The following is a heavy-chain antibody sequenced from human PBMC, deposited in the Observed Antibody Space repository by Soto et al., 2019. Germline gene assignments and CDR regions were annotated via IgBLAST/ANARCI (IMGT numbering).Heavy chain of an antibody. D-gene: IGHD3-22*01. CDR1: GFSVSDNY. Sequence: GGSVRLSCAVSGFSVSDNYVTWVRQAPGKGLEWVSVVYADGRTYYAESVKGRFTISRDNSDNTLFLQLSNLRVEDTALYYCARARLYDASGYYYYYYGMDVWGQGTTVTVSS. V-gene: IGHV3-53*01. CDR3: ARARLYDASGYYYYYYGMDV. J-gene: IGHJ6*02. CDR2: VYADGRT.